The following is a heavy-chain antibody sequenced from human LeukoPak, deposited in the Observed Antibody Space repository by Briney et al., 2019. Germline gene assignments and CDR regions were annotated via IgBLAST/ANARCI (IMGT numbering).Heavy chain of an antibody. J-gene: IGHJ4*02. CDR3: AKYSGYDGNDY. Sequence: PGRSLRLSCAASGFTFSSYGMHWVRQAPGKGLEWVAVISYDGSNKYYADSVKGRFTISRDNSKNTLYLQMNSLRAEDTAVYYCAKYSGYDGNDYWGQGTLVTVSS. CDR1: GFTFSSYG. CDR2: ISYDGSNK. D-gene: IGHD5-12*01. V-gene: IGHV3-30*18.